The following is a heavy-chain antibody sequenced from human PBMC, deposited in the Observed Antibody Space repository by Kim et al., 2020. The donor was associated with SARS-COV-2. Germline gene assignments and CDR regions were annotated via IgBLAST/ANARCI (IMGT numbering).Heavy chain of an antibody. CDR1: GYTFTSYA. Sequence: ASVKVSCKASGYTFTSYAMNWVRQAPGQGLEWMGWINTNTGNPTYAQGFTGRFVFSLDTSVSTAYLQISSLKAEDTAVYYCARDDYGDYYYGMDVWGQGTTVTVSS. CDR2: INTNTGNP. J-gene: IGHJ6*02. CDR3: ARDDYGDYYYGMDV. D-gene: IGHD4-17*01. V-gene: IGHV7-4-1*02.